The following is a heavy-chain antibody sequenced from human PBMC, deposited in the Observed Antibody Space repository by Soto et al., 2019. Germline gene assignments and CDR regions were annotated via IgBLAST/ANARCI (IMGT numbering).Heavy chain of an antibody. D-gene: IGHD7-27*01. CDR1: GGTFSSYA. CDR2: IIPIFGTA. CDR3: ASRLTGDYYYYGMDV. V-gene: IGHV1-69*12. J-gene: IGHJ6*02. Sequence: QVQLVQSGAEVKKPGSSVKVSCKASGGTFSSYAISWVRQAPGQGLEWMGGIIPIFGTADYAQKFQGRVAMTANEPTSTAYMELSSLRSEDPAVYYCASRLTGDYYYYGMDVWGQGTTVTVSS.